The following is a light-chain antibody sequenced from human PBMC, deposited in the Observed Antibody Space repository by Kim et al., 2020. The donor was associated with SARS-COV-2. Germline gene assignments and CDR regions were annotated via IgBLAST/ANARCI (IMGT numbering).Light chain of an antibody. CDR3: NSRDSSGNHLV. CDR2: GKN. Sequence: SYELTQDPAVSVALGQTVRITCQGDSLRSYYASRHQQKPGQAPVLVIYGKNNRPSGIPDRFSGSSSGNTASFTITGAQAEDEADYYCNSRDSSGNHLVFG. CDR1: SLRSYY. V-gene: IGLV3-19*01. J-gene: IGLJ2*01.